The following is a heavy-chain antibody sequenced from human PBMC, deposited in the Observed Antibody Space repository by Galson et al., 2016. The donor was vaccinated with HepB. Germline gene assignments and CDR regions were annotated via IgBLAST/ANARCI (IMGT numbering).Heavy chain of an antibody. CDR1: GFTFGRYA. CDR2: IWYDGSNK. J-gene: IGHJ6*03. Sequence: SLRLSCAASGFTFGRYAMHWVRQAPGKGLEWVAVIWYDGSNKYYADSVKGRFTISRDNSKNPLYLQMNSPRAEDTAVYYCAREVGYCTSTSCEGHMDVWGKGTTVTVS. V-gene: IGHV3-33*01. CDR3: AREVGYCTSTSCEGHMDV. D-gene: IGHD2-2*01.